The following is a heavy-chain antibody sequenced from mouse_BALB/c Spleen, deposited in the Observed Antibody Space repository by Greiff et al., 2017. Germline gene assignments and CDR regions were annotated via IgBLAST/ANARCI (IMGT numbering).Heavy chain of an antibody. CDR2: ISYSGST. D-gene: IGHD2-1*01. V-gene: IGHV3-8*02. CDR1: GDSITSGY. CDR3: ARIYGNYFFYAMDY. Sequence: EVQLQESGPSLVKPSQTLSLTCSVTGDSITSGYWNWIRKFPGNKLEYMGYISYSGSTYYNPSLKSRISITRDTSKNQYYLQLNSVTTEDTATYYCARIYGNYFFYAMDYWGQGTSVTVSS. J-gene: IGHJ4*01.